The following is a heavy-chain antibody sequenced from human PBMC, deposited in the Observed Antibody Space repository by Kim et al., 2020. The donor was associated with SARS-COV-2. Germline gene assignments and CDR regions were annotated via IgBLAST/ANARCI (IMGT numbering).Heavy chain of an antibody. J-gene: IGHJ5*02. CDR3: AKSYGDYVYDWFDP. Sequence: GGSLRLSCAASGFTFDDYAMHWVRQAPGKGLEWVSGISWNSGSIGYADSVKGRFTISRDNANNSLYLQMNSLRAEDTALYYCAKSYGDYVYDWFDPWGQGTLVIFSS. V-gene: IGHV3-9*01. CDR2: ISWNSGSI. D-gene: IGHD4-17*01. CDR1: GFTFDDYA.